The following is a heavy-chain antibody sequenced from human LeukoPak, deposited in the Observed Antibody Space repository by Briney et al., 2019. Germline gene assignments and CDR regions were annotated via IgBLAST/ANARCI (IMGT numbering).Heavy chain of an antibody. Sequence: GGSLRLSCAASGFTFSSYGMHWVRQAPGKGLGWVAVIWYDGSNKYYADSVKGRFTISRDNSKNTLYLQMNSLRAEDTAVYYCARGPIQLWSYFDYWGQGTLVTVSS. CDR3: ARGPIQLWSYFDY. CDR2: IWYDGSNK. D-gene: IGHD5-18*01. CDR1: GFTFSSYG. V-gene: IGHV3-33*01. J-gene: IGHJ4*02.